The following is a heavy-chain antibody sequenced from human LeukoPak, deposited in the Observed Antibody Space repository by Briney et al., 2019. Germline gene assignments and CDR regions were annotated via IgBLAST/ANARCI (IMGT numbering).Heavy chain of an antibody. CDR3: AKDYSGSYFLGWFDP. CDR1: GFTFSSYS. Sequence: PGRSLRLSCAASGFTFSSYSMHWVRQAPGKGLEWVAVISYDGSNKYYADSVKGRFTISRDNSRNTLYLQMNSLRAEDTAVYYCAKDYSGSYFLGWFDPWGQGTLVTVSS. D-gene: IGHD1-26*01. V-gene: IGHV3-30-3*01. J-gene: IGHJ5*02. CDR2: ISYDGSNK.